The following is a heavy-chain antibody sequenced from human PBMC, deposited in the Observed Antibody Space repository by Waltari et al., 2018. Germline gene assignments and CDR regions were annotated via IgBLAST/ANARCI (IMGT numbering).Heavy chain of an antibody. CDR3: AREYSSSSGSWFDP. CDR2: ST. D-gene: IGHD6-6*01. J-gene: IGHJ5*02. Sequence: STNYNPSLKSRVTMSVDTSKNQFSLKLSSVTAADTAVYYCAREYSSSSGSWFDPWGQGTLVTVSS. V-gene: IGHV4-4*07.